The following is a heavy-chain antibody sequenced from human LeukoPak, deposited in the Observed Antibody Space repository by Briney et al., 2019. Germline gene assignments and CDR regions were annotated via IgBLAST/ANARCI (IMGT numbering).Heavy chain of an antibody. CDR2: IYYSGTT. CDR3: ARTSPATPLLRYFDWSSSPMDV. Sequence: PSETLSLTCTVSGGSISSYYWSWLRQPPGKGLEWIGYIYYSGTTNYNPSLKSRVTISVDTSTNQFSLKLSSVTAADTAVYYCARTSPATPLLRYFDWSSSPMDVWGQGTTVTVSS. V-gene: IGHV4-59*01. J-gene: IGHJ6*02. CDR1: GGSISSYY. D-gene: IGHD3-9*01.